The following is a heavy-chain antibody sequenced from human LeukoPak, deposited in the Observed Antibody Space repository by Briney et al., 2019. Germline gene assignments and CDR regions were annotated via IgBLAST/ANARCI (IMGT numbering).Heavy chain of an antibody. CDR2: IDYSGTT. V-gene: IGHV4-31*03. J-gene: IGHJ4*02. CDR1: GGSISSGGYY. D-gene: IGHD6-13*01. CDR3: ARAPGIAAAGTHFDF. Sequence: PSETLSLTCTVSGGSISSGGYYWSWIRQHPGKGLEWIGYIDYSGTTYYNPSLKSRVTISVDTSKNQFSLKLSSVTAGDTAVYYCARAPGIAAAGTHFDFWGQGTLVTVSS.